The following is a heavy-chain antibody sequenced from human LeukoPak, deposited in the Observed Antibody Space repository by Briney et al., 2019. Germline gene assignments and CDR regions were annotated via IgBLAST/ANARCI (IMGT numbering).Heavy chain of an antibody. D-gene: IGHD6-19*01. Sequence: HPGGSLRLSCAAPGFIFDNYAIHWVRQAPGKGLEWVSLISGDGGSTSYADSVRGRFTISRDNTRKSLSLQMSSLRSEDTALYYCARESETSGWYDYWGQGTLVTVSS. CDR2: ISGDGGST. J-gene: IGHJ4*02. CDR3: ARESETSGWYDY. CDR1: GFIFDNYA. V-gene: IGHV3-43*02.